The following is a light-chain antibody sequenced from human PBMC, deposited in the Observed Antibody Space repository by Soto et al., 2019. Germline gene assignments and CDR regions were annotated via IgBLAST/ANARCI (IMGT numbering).Light chain of an antibody. J-gene: IGKJ2*01. CDR1: QSVSSSY. CDR3: QQYGSSPYT. CDR2: GAS. V-gene: IGKV3-20*01. Sequence: EIVLTQSPGTLSLSPGEIATLSYRASQSVSSSYLAWYQQKPGQAPRLIIYGASDRATGIPDRFSGSGSGTDFTLTISRLEPEDFAVYYCQQYGSSPYTFGQGTKLEIK.